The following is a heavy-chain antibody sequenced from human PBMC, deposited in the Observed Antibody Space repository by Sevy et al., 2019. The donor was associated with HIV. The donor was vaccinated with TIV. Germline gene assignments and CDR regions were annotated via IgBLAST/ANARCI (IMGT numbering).Heavy chain of an antibody. V-gene: IGHV3-21*01. CDR2: ISSSSSYI. D-gene: IGHD6-13*01. CDR3: ARFQSAAGTLNAFDI. Sequence: GESLKISCAASGFTFSSYSMNWVRQAPGKGLEWVSSISSSSSYIYYADSVKGRFTISRDNAKNSLYLQMNSLRAEDTAVYYCARFQSAAGTLNAFDIWGQGTMVTVSS. J-gene: IGHJ3*02. CDR1: GFTFSSYS.